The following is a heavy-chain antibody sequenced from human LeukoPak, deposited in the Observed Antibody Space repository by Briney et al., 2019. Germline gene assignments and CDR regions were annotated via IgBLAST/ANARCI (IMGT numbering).Heavy chain of an antibody. CDR2: IYHSGST. CDR1: GYSISSGYY. V-gene: IGHV4-38-2*02. Sequence: SETLSLTCTVSGYSISSGYYWGWIRQPPGKGLEWIGSIYHSGSTYYNPSLKSRVTISVDTSKNQFSLKLSSVTAADTAVYYCARRRSSGYYGSGSSVYFDYWGQGTLVTVSS. J-gene: IGHJ4*02. D-gene: IGHD3-10*01. CDR3: ARRRSSGYYGSGSSVYFDY.